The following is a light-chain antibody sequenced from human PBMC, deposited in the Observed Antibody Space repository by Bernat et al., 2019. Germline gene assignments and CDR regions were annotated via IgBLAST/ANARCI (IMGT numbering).Light chain of an antibody. Sequence: QSALTQPASVSGSPGQSITISCIGTSSDIGSYNYVSWYQQHPGKAPNLLIYAVANRPSGGSNRFSASKSGNTASLTISGLQAEDESDYYCSSYTRSATYVFGTGTKVTVL. CDR3: SSYTRSATYV. V-gene: IGLV2-14*03. J-gene: IGLJ1*01. CDR1: SSDIGSYNY. CDR2: AVA.